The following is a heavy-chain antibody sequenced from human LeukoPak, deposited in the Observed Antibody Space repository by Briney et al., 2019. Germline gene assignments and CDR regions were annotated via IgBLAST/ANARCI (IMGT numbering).Heavy chain of an antibody. Sequence: PGGSLRLSCAASGFTFSSYAMSWVRQAPGKGLEWVSAISGSGGSTYYADSVKGRFTISRDNSKNTLYLQMNGLRAEDTAVYYCAKDSKRTYYDFWSGYYFDYWGQGTLVTVSS. J-gene: IGHJ4*02. CDR1: GFTFSSYA. D-gene: IGHD3-3*01. V-gene: IGHV3-23*01. CDR2: ISGSGGST. CDR3: AKDSKRTYYDFWSGYYFDY.